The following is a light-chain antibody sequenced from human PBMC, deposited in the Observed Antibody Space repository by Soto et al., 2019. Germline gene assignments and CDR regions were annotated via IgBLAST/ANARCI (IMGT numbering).Light chain of an antibody. J-gene: IGKJ1*01. CDR2: KAS. CDR1: QSISSW. V-gene: IGKV1-5*03. CDR3: QEYLSSSWT. Sequence: DIQMTQSPSTLSASVGDRVSITCRASQSISSWLVWYQQKPGKAPKMLIYKASSLESGVPSRFRGSGSGTEFTLTISSLQPDDFAIYYCQEYLSSSWTVGQGTKVDIK.